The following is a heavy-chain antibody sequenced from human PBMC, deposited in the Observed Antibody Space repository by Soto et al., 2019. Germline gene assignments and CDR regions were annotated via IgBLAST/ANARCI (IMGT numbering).Heavy chain of an antibody. CDR2: ISSSSSYI. J-gene: IGHJ4*02. V-gene: IGHV3-21*01. CDR3: ARDFYDSSGYYFGYCFVY. D-gene: IGHD3-22*01. Sequence: PGGSLRLSCAVSGFIFSRYNMNWVRQAPGKGLEWVSFISSSSSYIYYADSVKGRFTISRDNAKNSLYLQMNSLRAEDTAVYYCARDFYDSSGYYFGYCFVYWGEGTLVRSPQ. CDR1: GFIFSRYN.